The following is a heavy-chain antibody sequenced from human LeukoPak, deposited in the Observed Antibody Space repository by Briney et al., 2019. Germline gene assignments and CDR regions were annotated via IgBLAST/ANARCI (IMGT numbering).Heavy chain of an antibody. D-gene: IGHD3-10*01. CDR1: GGSMSSHY. V-gene: IGHV4-59*11. CDR3: ARDTYYTSGTYYIDYFDS. Sequence: SETLSLTCTVSGGSMSSHYWSWVRQPPGKALEGIGYISHGGQTLSNPSLSSRVTISVDTSNNQFSLKLTSVTAAVTAVYFCARDTYYTSGTYYIDYFDSWGQGALVTVSS. J-gene: IGHJ4*02. CDR2: ISHGGQT.